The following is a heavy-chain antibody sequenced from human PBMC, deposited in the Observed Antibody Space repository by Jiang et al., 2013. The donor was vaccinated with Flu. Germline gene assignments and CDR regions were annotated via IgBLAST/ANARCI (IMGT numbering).Heavy chain of an antibody. CDR2: IYSTGRT. J-gene: IGHJ4*02. CDR3: ARDLMTTVTTPLGV. Sequence: LLKPSETLSLTCTVSGGTMNNYYWSWVRQPPGKELEWIGHIYSTGRTTYNPSLNSRVTISVDTSRNQFSLKLSSVTAADTAVYYCARDLMTTVTTPLGVWGQGTLVTVSS. V-gene: IGHV4-59*12. CDR1: GGTMNNYY. D-gene: IGHD4-17*01.